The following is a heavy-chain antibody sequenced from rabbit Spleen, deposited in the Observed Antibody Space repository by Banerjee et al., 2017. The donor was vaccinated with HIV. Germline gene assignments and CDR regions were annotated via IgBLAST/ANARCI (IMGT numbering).Heavy chain of an antibody. CDR1: GVSLNDKDV. J-gene: IGHJ4*01. CDR3: ARDGSGWGANFNL. CDR2: INIVTGKS. Sequence: EQLEESGGGLVKPEGSLTLTCKASGVSLNDKDVMCWVRQAPGKGLEWIACINIVTGKSVYASWAKGRFTISKTSSTTVTLQMTSLTAADTATYFCARDGSGWGANFNLWGPGTLVTVS. V-gene: IGHV1S45*01. D-gene: IGHD4-1*01.